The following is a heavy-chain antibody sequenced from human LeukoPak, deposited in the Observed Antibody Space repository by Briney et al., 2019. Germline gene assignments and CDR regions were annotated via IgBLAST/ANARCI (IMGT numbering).Heavy chain of an antibody. D-gene: IGHD3-10*01. Sequence: PSETLSLTCTVSGGSISSGGHYWSWIRQPAGKGLEYLGRIYSTGSTNYNPSLRSRVTISADTSKNHFSPKLSSVTAADTAVYYCARGGYYYGSGPGDYMDVWGKGTTVTVSS. CDR2: IYSTGST. CDR1: GGSISSGGHY. V-gene: IGHV4-61*02. CDR3: ARGGYYYGSGPGDYMDV. J-gene: IGHJ6*03.